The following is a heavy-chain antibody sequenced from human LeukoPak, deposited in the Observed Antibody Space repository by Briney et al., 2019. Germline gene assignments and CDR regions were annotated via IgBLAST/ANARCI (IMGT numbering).Heavy chain of an antibody. D-gene: IGHD2-15*01. CDR3: ARLHGRYCSGGSCYQPNWSDP. CDR2: IDPSDSYT. J-gene: IGHJ5*02. V-gene: IGHV5-10-1*01. Sequence: GESLKISCKGSGYSFTSYWISWVRQMPGKGLEWMGRIDPSDSYTNYSPSFQGHVTISADKSISTAYLQWSSLKASDTAMYYCARLHGRYCSGGSCYQPNWSDPWGQGTLVTVSS. CDR1: GYSFTSYW.